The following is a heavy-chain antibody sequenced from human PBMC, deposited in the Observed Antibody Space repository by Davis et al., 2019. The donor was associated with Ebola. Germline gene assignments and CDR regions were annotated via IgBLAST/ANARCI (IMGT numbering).Heavy chain of an antibody. CDR1: GVTFSNYA. V-gene: IGHV3-23*01. Sequence: GESLKISCAASGVTFSNYAMSWVRQAPGKGLDWVAGISGRGGSTYYADSVKGRFTLSRDNAKNSLYLQMNSLRAEDTAVYYCVRCNGTYFLYYFDYWGQGALVTVSS. CDR2: ISGRGGST. D-gene: IGHD2/OR15-2a*01. CDR3: VRCNGTYFLYYFDY. J-gene: IGHJ4*02.